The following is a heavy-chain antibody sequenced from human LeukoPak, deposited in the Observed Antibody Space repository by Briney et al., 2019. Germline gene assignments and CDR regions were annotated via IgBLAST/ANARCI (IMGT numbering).Heavy chain of an antibody. V-gene: IGHV4-34*01. CDR2: MNHSGST. CDR3: ARVTRGYSYGLHPGWFAP. CDR1: GGSFSGYY. Sequence: SETLSLTCAVYGGSFSGYYWSWIRQPPGKGLEWIGEMNHSGSTNYNPSLKSRVTISVDTSKNQFSLTMSPVTGADTAVYYCARVTRGYSYGLHPGWFAPWGQGTLVTVSS. J-gene: IGHJ5*02. D-gene: IGHD5-18*01.